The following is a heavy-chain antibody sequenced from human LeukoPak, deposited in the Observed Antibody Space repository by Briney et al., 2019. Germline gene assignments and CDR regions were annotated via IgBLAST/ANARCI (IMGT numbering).Heavy chain of an antibody. D-gene: IGHD1-26*01. CDR2: ISSSSSYI. J-gene: IGHJ4*02. CDR1: GFTFSSYT. CDR3: ARGRVGTTLVGEIDY. Sequence: PGGSLRLSCAASGFTFSSYTMNWVRQAPGKGLEWVSSISSSSSYIYYADSVKGRFTISRDNAKKPLFLQMNSLRGEDTAMYYCARGRVGTTLVGEIDYWGQGTLVPVSS. V-gene: IGHV3-21*01.